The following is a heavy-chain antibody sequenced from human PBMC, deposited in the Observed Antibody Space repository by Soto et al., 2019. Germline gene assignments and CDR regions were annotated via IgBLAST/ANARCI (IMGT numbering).Heavy chain of an antibody. J-gene: IGHJ5*02. CDR1: GGSISSGGYY. CDR2: IYYSGTT. CDR3: CARSVFP. V-gene: IGHV4-31*03. Sequence: QVQLQESGPGLVKPSQTLSLTCTVSGGSISSGGYYWSWIRQHPGKGLEWIGYIYYSGTTYYNPSLKSRVTISLDTSKNQFSXXXXXXXXXXXAVYYCARSVFPWGQGTLVTVSS.